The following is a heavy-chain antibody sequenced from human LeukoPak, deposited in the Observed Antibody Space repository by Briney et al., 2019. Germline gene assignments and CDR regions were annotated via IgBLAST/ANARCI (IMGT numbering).Heavy chain of an antibody. D-gene: IGHD3-10*01. Sequence: GGSLRLSCAASGFTVSSNYMSWVRQAPGKGLEWVSVIYSGGSTYYADSVKGRFTISRDNSKNTLYLQMNSLRAEDTAVYYCARDRERGITMVRGALYYFDYWGQGTLVTVSS. J-gene: IGHJ4*02. CDR3: ARDRERGITMVRGALYYFDY. V-gene: IGHV3-53*01. CDR1: GFTVSSNY. CDR2: IYSGGST.